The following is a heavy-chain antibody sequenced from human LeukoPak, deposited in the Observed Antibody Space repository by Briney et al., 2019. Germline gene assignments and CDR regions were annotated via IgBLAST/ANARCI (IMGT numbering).Heavy chain of an antibody. J-gene: IGHJ5*01. V-gene: IGHV4-39*02. CDR1: GASLSSSIHY. CDR3: ARVTTGSTTLDS. CDR2: VYYSGGT. Sequence: SENLSLTCAVYGASLSSSIHYWGWVRQPPGRGLEWIGSVYYSGGTYYNPSLESRLTISVDTSNNRFSLRLKSVTAADTAVFYCARVTTGSTTLDSWGQGILVTVSS. D-gene: IGHD1-1*01.